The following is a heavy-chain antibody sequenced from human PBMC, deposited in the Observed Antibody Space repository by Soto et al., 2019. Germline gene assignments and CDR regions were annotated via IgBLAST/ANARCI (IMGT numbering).Heavy chain of an antibody. D-gene: IGHD1-26*01. CDR1: GASISSYY. CDR2: MYYSGNA. V-gene: IGHV4-59*01. CDR3: AREYPVHSAYFDY. J-gene: IGHJ4*02. Sequence: QVQLQESGPGLVKPSETLSLTCTVSGASISSYYWSWIRQSPGKGLEWIGYMYYSGNANYNPSLRSRLTMSVGPSKDQFSLNLNSVTAADTAVYYCAREYPVHSAYFDYCGQGILVTVSS.